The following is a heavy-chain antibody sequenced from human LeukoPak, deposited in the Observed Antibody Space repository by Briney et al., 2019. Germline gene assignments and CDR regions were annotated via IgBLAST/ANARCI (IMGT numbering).Heavy chain of an antibody. D-gene: IGHD3-3*01. J-gene: IGHJ4*02. Sequence: GGSLRLSCAASGFTFSSYWMHWVRQAPGKGLVWVSRINTDGSSTTYADSAKGRFTISRDNAKSTLYLQMNSLRAEDTAVYYCARDVRFLEWLYSDYWGQGTLVTVSS. CDR2: INTDGSST. CDR3: ARDVRFLEWLYSDY. CDR1: GFTFSSYW. V-gene: IGHV3-74*01.